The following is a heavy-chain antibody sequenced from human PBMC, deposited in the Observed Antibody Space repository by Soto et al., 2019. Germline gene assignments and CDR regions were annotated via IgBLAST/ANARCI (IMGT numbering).Heavy chain of an antibody. CDR3: TREKTRHWNYFDF. Sequence: QVQLVESGGGVVQPGVSLRLSCAASGFTFSGYTMHWVRQAPGKGLKWVAVISNDGSREYYADSVKGRFTISRDNSKNTLYLHMHSLKTEDTAVYYCTREKTRHWNYFDFWGQGTLVTVSS. D-gene: IGHD1-1*01. J-gene: IGHJ4*02. CDR1: GFTFSGYT. V-gene: IGHV3-30*01. CDR2: ISNDGSRE.